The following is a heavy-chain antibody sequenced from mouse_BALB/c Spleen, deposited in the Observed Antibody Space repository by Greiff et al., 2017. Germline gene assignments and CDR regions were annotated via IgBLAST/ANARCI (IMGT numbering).Heavy chain of an antibody. CDR2: FYPGSGSI. V-gene: IGHV1-62-2*01. D-gene: IGHD2-2*01. CDR3: ARHEGRLRRGHYAMDY. Sequence: QVQLKESGAELVKPGASVKLSCKASGYTFTEYTIHWVKQRSGQGLEWIGWFYPGSGSIKYNEKFKDKATLTADKSSSTVYMELSRLTSEDSAVYFCARHEGRLRRGHYAMDYWGQGTSVTVSS. CDR1: GYTFTEYT. J-gene: IGHJ4*01.